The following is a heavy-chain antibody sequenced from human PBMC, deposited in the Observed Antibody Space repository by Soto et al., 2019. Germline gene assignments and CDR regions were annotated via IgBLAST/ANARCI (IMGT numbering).Heavy chain of an antibody. J-gene: IGHJ4*02. CDR3: AREGYSGYDFFDY. CDR1: GGSISGYF. CDR2: IYHTGST. D-gene: IGHD5-12*01. Sequence: QVQLQESGPGLVKPSETLSLTCTVSGGSISGYFWSWIRQPPGKGLEWIGYIYHTGSTNYNPSLKSRVTISLETSKNQFSLELNSVTAADTAVYYCAREGYSGYDFFDYWGQGTLVTVSS. V-gene: IGHV4-59*01.